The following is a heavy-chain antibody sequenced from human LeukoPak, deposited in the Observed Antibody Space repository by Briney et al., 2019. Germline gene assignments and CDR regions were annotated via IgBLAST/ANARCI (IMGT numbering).Heavy chain of an antibody. CDR2: ITDSGGNR. J-gene: IGHJ4*02. CDR3: ARVGAQEVSSWYNY. CDR1: GFAFSSHA. Sequence: GGSLRLSCAASGFAFSSHAMSWVRQAPGKGLEWVSAITDSGGNRQYTDSVKGRFTISRDNSKNTLYLQMDSLRADDTAVYYCARVGAQEVSSWYNYWGQGTLVTVSS. D-gene: IGHD6-13*01. V-gene: IGHV3-23*01.